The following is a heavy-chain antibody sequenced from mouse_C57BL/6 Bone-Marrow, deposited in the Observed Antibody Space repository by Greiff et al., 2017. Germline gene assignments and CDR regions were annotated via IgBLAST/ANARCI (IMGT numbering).Heavy chain of an antibody. CDR3: ARRDYDGGDAMDY. J-gene: IGHJ4*01. CDR1: GYTFTDYY. Sequence: QVQLKESGAELVRPGALVKLSCKASGYTFTDYYINWVKQRPGQGLEWIARIYPGSGNTYYNEKFKGKATLTAEKSSSTAYMQLSSLTSEDSAVYFCARRDYDGGDAMDYWGQGTSVTVSS. CDR2: IYPGSGNT. V-gene: IGHV1-76*01. D-gene: IGHD2-4*01.